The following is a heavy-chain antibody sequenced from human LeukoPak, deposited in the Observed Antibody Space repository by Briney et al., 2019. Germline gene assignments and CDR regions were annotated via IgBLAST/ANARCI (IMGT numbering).Heavy chain of an antibody. D-gene: IGHD2-15*01. Sequence: GGSLRLSCAASGFTFSSYAMHWVRQAPGKGLEWVAVISYDGGNKYYADSVKGRFTISGDNSKNTLYLQMNSLRAEDTAVYYCARDRELNGLLLLWDYWGQGTLVTVPS. V-gene: IGHV3-30*04. CDR1: GFTFSSYA. CDR3: ARDRELNGLLLLWDY. CDR2: ISYDGGNK. J-gene: IGHJ4*02.